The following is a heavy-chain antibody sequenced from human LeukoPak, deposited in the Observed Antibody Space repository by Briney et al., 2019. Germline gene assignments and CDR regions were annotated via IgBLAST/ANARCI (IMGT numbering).Heavy chain of an antibody. CDR1: GVTFSSYW. Sequence: GGSLRLSCVASGVTFSSYWMHWVRQAPGKGLEWVSCINGDGSTKSYADSVKGRFTVSRDNAKNTLYLQMNSLRAADTAVYFCVKEVFNWGQGTLVTVSS. CDR3: VKEVFN. CDR2: INGDGSTK. J-gene: IGHJ4*02. V-gene: IGHV3-74*01.